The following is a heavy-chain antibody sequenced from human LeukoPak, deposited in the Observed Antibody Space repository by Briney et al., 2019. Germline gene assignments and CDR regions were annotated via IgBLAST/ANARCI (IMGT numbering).Heavy chain of an antibody. J-gene: IGHJ4*02. D-gene: IGHD3-22*01. CDR2: ISGSCGST. CDR1: GFTFSSYA. CDR3: AKATMIVVVTMVAFDY. Sequence: GGSLRLSCAASGFTFSSYAMSWVRQAPGKGLEWVSAISGSCGSTYYADSVKGRFTISRDNSKNTLYLQMNSLRAEDTAVYYCAKATMIVVVTMVAFDYWGQGTLVTVSS. V-gene: IGHV3-23*01.